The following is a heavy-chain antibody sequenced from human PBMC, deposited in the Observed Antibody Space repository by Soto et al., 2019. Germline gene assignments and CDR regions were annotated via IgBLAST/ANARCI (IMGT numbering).Heavy chain of an antibody. V-gene: IGHV3-11*01. J-gene: IGHJ6*02. Sequence: QAQLAESGGTLVTPGGSLRLSCAASTSSFSDDYVNWIRQVPGKGLEWVAYISGSSRTIYYADSVKGRFTVSRDNAQKSLFLQMNSLRTEDTAVYYCARESYYYAYGMNVWGQGTTVTVSS. CDR1: TSSFSDDY. CDR2: ISGSSRTI. CDR3: ARESYYYAYGMNV.